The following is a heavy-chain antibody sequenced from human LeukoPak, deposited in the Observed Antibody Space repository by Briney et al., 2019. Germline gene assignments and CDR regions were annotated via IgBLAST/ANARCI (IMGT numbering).Heavy chain of an antibody. V-gene: IGHV3-53*01. Sequence: PGGSLRLSCAASGFTVSSNYMSWVRQPPGKGLEWVSAIYSGGRTYYAASVKGRFTISRDNSKNTLYLQMNSLRAEDTAVYYCAKEGLGSSSAAGYYYMDVWGRGTTVTVSS. J-gene: IGHJ6*03. CDR1: GFTVSSNY. D-gene: IGHD6-6*01. CDR2: IYSGGRT. CDR3: AKEGLGSSSAAGYYYMDV.